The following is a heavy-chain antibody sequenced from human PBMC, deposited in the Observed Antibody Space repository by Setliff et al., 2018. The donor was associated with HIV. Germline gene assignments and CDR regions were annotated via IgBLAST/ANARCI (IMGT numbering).Heavy chain of an antibody. D-gene: IGHD3-3*02. CDR2: IYPQDSDT. CDR3: ARHRIDISLLVVQDPGPFDL. CDR1: GYSFSNHW. Sequence: LKISCTGSGYSFSNHWIGWVRQMPGRGLEWVAIIYPQDSDTRYSPSFEGHVTISADTSRYTAYLQWRALRASDTAIYYCARHRIDISLLVVQDPGPFDLWGRGTMVT. J-gene: IGHJ3*01. V-gene: IGHV5-51*01.